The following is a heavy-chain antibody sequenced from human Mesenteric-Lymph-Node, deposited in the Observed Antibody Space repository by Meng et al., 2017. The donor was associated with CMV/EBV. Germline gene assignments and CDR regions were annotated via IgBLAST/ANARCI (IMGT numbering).Heavy chain of an antibody. Sequence: GESLKLSCAASGFTFDNYALAWVRQPPGKGLEWVSYINHSGGLTYYADSVKGRFTISRDNSKNTLYLQMNSLRAEDTAVYYCAKDIVYWGQGTLVTVSS. CDR1: GFTFDNYA. D-gene: IGHD1-26*01. CDR2: INHSGGLT. J-gene: IGHJ4*02. V-gene: IGHV3-23*01. CDR3: AKDIVY.